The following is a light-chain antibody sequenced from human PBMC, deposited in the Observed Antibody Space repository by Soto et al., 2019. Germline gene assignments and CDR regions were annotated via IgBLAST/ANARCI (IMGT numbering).Light chain of an antibody. J-gene: IGKJ5*01. CDR1: QGISSY. Sequence: AIRMTQSPSSLSASTGDRVTITCRASQGISSYLAWYQQKPGKAPKLLIYAASTLQSGVPSRFSGSGSGTDFTLTISSLQSEDFAVYYCQQHNKWPPINFGQGTRLEIK. CDR3: QQHNKWPPIN. V-gene: IGKV1-8*01. CDR2: AAS.